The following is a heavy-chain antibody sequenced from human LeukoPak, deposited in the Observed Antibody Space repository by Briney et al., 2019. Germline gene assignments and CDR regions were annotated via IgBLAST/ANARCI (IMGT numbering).Heavy chain of an antibody. V-gene: IGHV1-69*04. CDR3: ARGPFLRIAAAPLDY. CDR1: GGTFSSYA. D-gene: IGHD6-13*01. J-gene: IGHJ4*02. CDR2: IIPILGIA. Sequence: GSSVNVSCTASGGTFSSYAISWVRQAPGRGREWMGRIIPILGIANYAQKFQGRVTITADKSTSTAYMELSSLRSEDTAVYYCARGPFLRIAAAPLDYWGQGTLVTVSS.